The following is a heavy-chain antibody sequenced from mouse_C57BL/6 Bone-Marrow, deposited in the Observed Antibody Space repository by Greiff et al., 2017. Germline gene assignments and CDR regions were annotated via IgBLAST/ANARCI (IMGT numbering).Heavy chain of an antibody. D-gene: IGHD1-1*01. J-gene: IGHJ1*03. Sequence: EVQGVESGGGLVQPGGSLKLSCAASGFTFSDYYMYWVRQTPEKRLEWVAYISNGGGSTYYPDTVKGRFTISRDNAKNTLYLQMSRLKSEDTAMYYCARPYYGSSYRYFDVWGTGTTVTVSS. CDR2: ISNGGGST. CDR1: GFTFSDYY. CDR3: ARPYYGSSYRYFDV. V-gene: IGHV5-12*01.